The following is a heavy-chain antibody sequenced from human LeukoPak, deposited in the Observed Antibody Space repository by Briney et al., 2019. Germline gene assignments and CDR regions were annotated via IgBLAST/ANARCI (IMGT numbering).Heavy chain of an antibody. CDR2: INPNNGIT. CDR3: ASQATYNWFDT. J-gene: IGHJ5*02. CDR1: GYTFTDYY. Sequence: GASVKVSCQASGYTFTDYYLHWVRQAPGQGLEYMGWINPNNGITTYAQKFQGRVTMTSDTSSSTVYMELTRLRFDDTAVYYCASQATYNWFDTWGQGTLVTVPS. V-gene: IGHV1-2*02.